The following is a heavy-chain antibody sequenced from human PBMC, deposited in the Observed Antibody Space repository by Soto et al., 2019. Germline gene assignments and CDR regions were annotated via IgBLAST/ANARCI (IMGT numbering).Heavy chain of an antibody. J-gene: IGHJ4*02. CDR2: IYYSGST. CDR3: ASLIRGYSYENYSDY. CDR1: GGSISSSSYY. D-gene: IGHD5-18*01. Sequence: SETLSLTCTVSGGSISSSSYYWGWIRQPPGKGLEWIGSIYYSGSTYYNPSLKSRVTISVDTSKNQFSLKLSSVTAADTAVYYCASLIRGYSYENYSDYWGQGTLVTVSS. V-gene: IGHV4-39*01.